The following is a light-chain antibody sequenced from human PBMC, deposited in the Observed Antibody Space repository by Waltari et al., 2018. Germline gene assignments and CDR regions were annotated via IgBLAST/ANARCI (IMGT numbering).Light chain of an antibody. Sequence: EIVLTQSPGPLSLSPGERATLSCRASQTISNNYLAWYQAKPGQAPRLLIYAVSHRATGIPDRFSGGGSGTDFTLTISRLEPEDFAVYYCQQFGGSPKYTFGQGTKLEIK. V-gene: IGKV3-20*01. CDR3: QQFGGSPKYT. CDR1: QTISNNY. J-gene: IGKJ2*01. CDR2: AVS.